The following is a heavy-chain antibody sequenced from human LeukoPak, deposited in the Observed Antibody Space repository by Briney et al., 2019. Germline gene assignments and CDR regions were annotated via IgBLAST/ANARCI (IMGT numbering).Heavy chain of an antibody. CDR3: ARDRGTVVTHWYFDL. CDR1: GYTFTSYY. V-gene: IGHV1-46*01. D-gene: IGHD4-23*01. Sequence: ASVKVSCKASGYTFTSYYMHWVRQAPGQGLEWMGIINPSGGSTSYAQKFQGRVTMTRDTSTSTVYMELSSLISEDTAVYYCARDRGTVVTHWYFDLWGRGTLVTVSS. CDR2: INPSGGST. J-gene: IGHJ2*01.